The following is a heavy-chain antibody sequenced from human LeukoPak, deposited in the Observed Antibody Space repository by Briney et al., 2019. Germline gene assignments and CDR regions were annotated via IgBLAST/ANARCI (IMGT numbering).Heavy chain of an antibody. CDR3: ARHGPDAFDI. CDR1: GGSISSGDYY. J-gene: IGHJ3*02. Sequence: SETLSLTCTVSGGSISSGDYYWSWIRQPPGKGLEWIGYIYYSGSTYYDPSLKSRVTISVDTSKNQFSLKLSSVTAADTAVYYCARHGPDAFDIWGQGTMVTVSS. V-gene: IGHV4-30-4*01. CDR2: IYYSGST.